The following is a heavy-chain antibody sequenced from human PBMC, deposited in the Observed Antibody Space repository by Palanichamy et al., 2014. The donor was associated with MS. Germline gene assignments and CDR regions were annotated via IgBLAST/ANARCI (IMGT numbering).Heavy chain of an antibody. CDR3: ARDRVYYYGSGSPRGDYGMDV. CDR1: GFTFSSYG. D-gene: IGHD3-10*01. Sequence: QVQLVESGGGVVQPGRSLRLSCAASGFTFSSYGMHWVRQAPGKGLEWVAVIWYDGSNKYYADSVKGRFTISRDNSKNTLYLQMNSLRAEDTAVYYCARDRVYYYGSGSPRGDYGMDVWGQGTTVTVSS. V-gene: IGHV3-33*01. J-gene: IGHJ6*02. CDR2: IWYDGSNK.